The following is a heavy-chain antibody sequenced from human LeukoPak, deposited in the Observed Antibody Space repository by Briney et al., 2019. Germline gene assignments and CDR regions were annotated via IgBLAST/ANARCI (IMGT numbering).Heavy chain of an antibody. J-gene: IGHJ4*02. CDR2: INPSGGST. Sequence: ASVTVSCTASGYTFTSYYMHWVRQAPGQGLEWMGIINPSGGSTSYAQKFQGRVTMTRDTSTSTVYMELSSLRSEDTAVYYCASNYYDSSGYYYFDYWGQGTLVTVSS. V-gene: IGHV1-46*01. CDR3: ASNYYDSSGYYYFDY. CDR1: GYTFTSYY. D-gene: IGHD3-22*01.